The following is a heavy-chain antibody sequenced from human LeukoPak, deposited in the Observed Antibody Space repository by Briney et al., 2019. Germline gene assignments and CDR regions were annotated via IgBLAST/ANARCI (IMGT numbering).Heavy chain of an antibody. V-gene: IGHV3-23*01. J-gene: IGHJ5*02. Sequence: GGSLRLSCAAPGFTFSSYAMSWVRQAPGKGLEWGSTISGSGDSTYYADSVKGRFTISRDNSTNTVYVQMNSLRVEDTAVYYCAKEGGNGKTNWLDPWGQGTLVTVPS. CDR3: AKEGGNGKTNWLDP. D-gene: IGHD4-23*01. CDR1: GFTFSSYA. CDR2: ISGSGDST.